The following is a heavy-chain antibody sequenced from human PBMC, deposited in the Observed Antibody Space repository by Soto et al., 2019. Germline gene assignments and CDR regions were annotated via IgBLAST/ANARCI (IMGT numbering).Heavy chain of an antibody. CDR1: GFTFSSYW. J-gene: IGHJ4*02. D-gene: IGHD4-17*01. CDR2: INSDGSST. Sequence: PGGSLRLSCAASGFTFSSYWMHWVRQAPGKGLVWVSRINSDGSSTSYEDCVNSRFANSRDNAKNTLYLQMNSLRAEDTAVYYCVRPDYGNYEPAFDYWGQGTMVTVSS. V-gene: IGHV3-74*01. CDR3: VRPDYGNYEPAFDY.